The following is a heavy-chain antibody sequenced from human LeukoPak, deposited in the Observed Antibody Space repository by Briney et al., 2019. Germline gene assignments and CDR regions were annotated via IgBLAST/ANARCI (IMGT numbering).Heavy chain of an antibody. CDR3: AAVPPEAEELWTPYYYYGMDV. CDR1: GYTFTSYD. D-gene: IGHD5-18*01. V-gene: IGHV1-8*01. CDR2: MNPNSGNT. J-gene: IGHJ6*02. Sequence: ASVKVSCKASGYTFTSYDINWVRQATGQGLEWMGWMNPNSGNTGYAQKFQGRVTMTRNTSISTAYMELSSLRSEDTAVYYCAAVPPEAEELWTPYYYYGMDVWGQGTTVTVSS.